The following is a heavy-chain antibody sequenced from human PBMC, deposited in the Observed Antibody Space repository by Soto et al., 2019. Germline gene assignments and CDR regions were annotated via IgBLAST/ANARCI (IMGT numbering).Heavy chain of an antibody. CDR3: ARGGYYYDSSGYSDY. CDR1: GGTFSSYA. CDR2: IIPIFGTA. D-gene: IGHD3-22*01. Sequence: SVKVSCKASGGTFSSYAISWVRQAPGQGLEWMGGIIPIFGTANYAQKFQGRVTITADESTSTAYMELSSLRSEDTAVYYCARGGYYYDSSGYSDYWGQGTLVTVSS. V-gene: IGHV1-69*13. J-gene: IGHJ4*02.